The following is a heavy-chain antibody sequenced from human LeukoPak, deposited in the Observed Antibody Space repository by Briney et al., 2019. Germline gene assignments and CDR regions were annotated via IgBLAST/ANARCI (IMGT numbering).Heavy chain of an antibody. Sequence: ASVKVSCKVSGYTLTELSMHWVRQAPGKGLEWMGGFDPEDGETIYAQKFQGRVTMTEDTSTDTAYMELSSLRSEDTAVCYCATVVVTAPGEDYFDYWGQGTLVTVSS. CDR2: FDPEDGET. CDR1: GYTLTELS. CDR3: ATVVVTAPGEDYFDY. V-gene: IGHV1-24*01. J-gene: IGHJ4*02. D-gene: IGHD2-21*02.